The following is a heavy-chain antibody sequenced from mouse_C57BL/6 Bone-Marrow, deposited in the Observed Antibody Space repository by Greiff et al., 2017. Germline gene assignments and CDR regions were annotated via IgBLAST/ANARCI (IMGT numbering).Heavy chain of an antibody. V-gene: IGHV5-17*01. J-gene: IGHJ3*01. CDR1: GFTFSDYG. CDR2: ISSGSSTI. Sequence: EVQGVESGGGLVKPGGSLKLSCAASGFTFSDYGMHWVRQAPEEGLEWVAYISSGSSTIYYADTVKGRFTISRDNAKNTLFLQMTSLRSEDTAMYYGARPLYYGNYWFAYWGQGTLVTVSA. CDR3: ARPLYYGNYWFAY. D-gene: IGHD2-1*01.